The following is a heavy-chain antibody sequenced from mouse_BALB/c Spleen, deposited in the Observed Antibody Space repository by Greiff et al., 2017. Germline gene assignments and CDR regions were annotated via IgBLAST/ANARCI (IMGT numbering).Heavy chain of an antibody. Sequence: QVQLQQPGAELVMPGASVKMSCKASGYTFTDYWMHWVKQRPGQGLEWIGAIDTSDSYTSYNQKFKGKATLTVDESSSTAYMQLSSLTSEDSAVYYCARSRGYGGGMDYWGQGTSVTVSS. J-gene: IGHJ4*01. CDR1: GYTFTDYW. V-gene: IGHV1-69*01. CDR3: ARSRGYGGGMDY. D-gene: IGHD2-2*01. CDR2: IDTSDSYT.